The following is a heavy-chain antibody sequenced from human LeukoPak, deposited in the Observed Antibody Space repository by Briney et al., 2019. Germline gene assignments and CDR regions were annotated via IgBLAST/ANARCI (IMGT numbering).Heavy chain of an antibody. CDR2: ISYDGSNK. CDR3: FYGFRDAFDI. Sequence: PGGSLRLSCAASGFTFSSYAMHWVRQAPGKGLEWVAVISYDGSNKCYADSVKGRFTISRDNSKNTLYLQMNSLRAEDTAVYYCFYGFRDAFDIWGQGTMVTVSS. D-gene: IGHD3-10*01. V-gene: IGHV3-30*04. J-gene: IGHJ3*02. CDR1: GFTFSSYA.